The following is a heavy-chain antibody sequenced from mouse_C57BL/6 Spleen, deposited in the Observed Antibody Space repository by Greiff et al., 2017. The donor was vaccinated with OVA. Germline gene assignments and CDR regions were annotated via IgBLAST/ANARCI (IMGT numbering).Heavy chain of an antibody. CDR2: IYPGDGDT. CDR1: GYAFSSSW. V-gene: IGHV1-82*01. Sequence: VQLQQSGPELVKPGASVKISCKASGYAFSSSWMNWVKQRPGKGLEWIGRIYPGDGDTNYNGKFKGKATLTADKSSSTAYMQLSSLTSEDSAVYFCAREGLVLQTYYFDYWGQGTTLTVSS. CDR3: AREGLVLQTYYFDY. J-gene: IGHJ2*01.